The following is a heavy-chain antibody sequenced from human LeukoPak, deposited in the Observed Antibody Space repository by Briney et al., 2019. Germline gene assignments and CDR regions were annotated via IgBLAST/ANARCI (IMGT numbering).Heavy chain of an antibody. V-gene: IGHV1-18*01. J-gene: IGHJ6*03. CDR2: ISAYNGNT. CDR3: ARKLGCSGGSCYPYYYYYMDV. Sequence: ASVKVSCKASGYTFTSYGISWVRQAPGQGLEWMGWISAYNGNTNYAQKLQGRVTMTTDTSTSTAYMELRSLRSDDTAVYYCARKLGCSGGSCYPYYYYYMDVWGKGTTVTVSS. D-gene: IGHD2-15*01. CDR1: GYTFTSYG.